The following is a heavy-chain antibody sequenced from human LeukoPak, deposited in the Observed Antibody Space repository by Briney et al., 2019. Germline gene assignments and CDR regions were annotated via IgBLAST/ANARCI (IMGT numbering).Heavy chain of an antibody. J-gene: IGHJ4*02. CDR3: TKDDPCSGGSCYGVGY. CDR1: GFTFSSYA. Sequence: PGGSLRLSCAASGFTFSSYAMTWVRQAPGKGLEWVSLISGSGGPTYYADSVKGRFTISRDNSKNTLYLQMNSLRAEDTAVYYCTKDDPCSGGSCYGVGYWGQGTLVTVSS. CDR2: ISGSGGPT. D-gene: IGHD2-15*01. V-gene: IGHV3-23*01.